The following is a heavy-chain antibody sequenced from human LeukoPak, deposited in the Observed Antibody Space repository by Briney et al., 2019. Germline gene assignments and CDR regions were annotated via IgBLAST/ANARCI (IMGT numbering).Heavy chain of an antibody. Sequence: GRSLRLSCAASGFTFSSYGMHWVRQAPGKGLEWVAVIWYDGSNKYYADSVKGRFTISRDNSKNTLYLQMNSLRAEDTAMYYCATQNTNYYDSSGYPFDIWGQGTMVTVSS. J-gene: IGHJ3*02. CDR2: IWYDGSNK. CDR3: ATQNTNYYDSSGYPFDI. D-gene: IGHD3-22*01. V-gene: IGHV3-33*01. CDR1: GFTFSSYG.